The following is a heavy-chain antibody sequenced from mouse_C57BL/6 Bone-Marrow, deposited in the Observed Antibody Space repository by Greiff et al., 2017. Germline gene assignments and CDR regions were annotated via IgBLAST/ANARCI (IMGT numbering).Heavy chain of an antibody. Sequence: QVQLQQSGPELVKPGASVKISCKASGYAFSSSWMNWVKQRPGTGLEWIGRIYPGDGDTNYNGKFKGKATLTADKSSSTAYMQLSSLTSEDSAVYFGARSGYDYDGFAYWGQGTLVTVSA. CDR2: IYPGDGDT. CDR1: GYAFSSSW. J-gene: IGHJ3*01. CDR3: ARSGYDYDGFAY. D-gene: IGHD2-4*01. V-gene: IGHV1-82*01.